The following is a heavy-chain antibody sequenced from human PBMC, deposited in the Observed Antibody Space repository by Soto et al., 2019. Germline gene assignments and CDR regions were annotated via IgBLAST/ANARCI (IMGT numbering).Heavy chain of an antibody. V-gene: IGHV1-18*01. D-gene: IGHD2-2*02. CDR3: ARDRPREYQLLYDY. Sequence: QVQLVQSGAEVKKPGASVKVSCKASGYTFTSYGISWVRQAPGQGLEWMGWISAYNGKTNYGQKLQGRVTMTTDTSPRTAYMEMRSLRSDDTAVYYCARDRPREYQLLYDYLGQGTLVTVSS. J-gene: IGHJ4*02. CDR1: GYTFTSYG. CDR2: ISAYNGKT.